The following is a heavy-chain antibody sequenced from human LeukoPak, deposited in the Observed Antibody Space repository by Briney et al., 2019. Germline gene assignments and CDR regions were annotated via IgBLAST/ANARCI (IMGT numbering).Heavy chain of an antibody. J-gene: IGHJ5*02. CDR1: GFTFSSYA. CDR2: IRDSGEA. Sequence: GGSLRLSCAASGFTFSSYAMSWVRQAPGKGLEWVGLIRDSGEAFYADFARGRFAISRDESEDTLYLQMNSLRVEDTAVYFCARDRAANQDWVEFDPWGQGTPVVVSS. D-gene: IGHD3/OR15-3a*01. V-gene: IGHV3-23*01. CDR3: ARDRAANQDWVEFDP.